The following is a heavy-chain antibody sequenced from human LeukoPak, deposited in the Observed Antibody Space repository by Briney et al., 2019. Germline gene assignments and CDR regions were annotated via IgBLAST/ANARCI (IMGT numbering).Heavy chain of an antibody. D-gene: IGHD5-18*01. CDR1: GFTFSSYA. Sequence: GGSLRLSCAASGFTFSSYAMHWVRQAPGKGLEYVSAISSNGGSTYYANSVKGRFTISRDNSKNTLYLQMNSLRAEDTAVYYCAKDIRRGYNYGYGQFAYWGQGNLVTVSS. J-gene: IGHJ4*02. CDR2: ISSNGGST. V-gene: IGHV3-64*01. CDR3: AKDIRRGYNYGYGQFAY.